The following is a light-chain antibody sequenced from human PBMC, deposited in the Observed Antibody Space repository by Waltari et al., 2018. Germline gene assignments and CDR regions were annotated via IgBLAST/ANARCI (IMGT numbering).Light chain of an antibody. V-gene: IGLV3-19*01. CDR3: DSRDSSGNHEV. Sequence: SSELTQDPVVSVALGQTVRITCQGDSLRRYHASWYQQKPGQAPVLVIYGQNNRPSGFADRLPGSTSGNTASLTITGAQAEDEADYYCDSRDSSGNHEVFGGGTKLTVL. J-gene: IGLJ2*01. CDR1: SLRRYH. CDR2: GQN.